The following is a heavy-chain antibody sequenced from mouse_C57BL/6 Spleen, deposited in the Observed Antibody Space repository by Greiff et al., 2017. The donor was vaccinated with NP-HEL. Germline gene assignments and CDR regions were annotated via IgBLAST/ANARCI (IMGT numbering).Heavy chain of an antibody. J-gene: IGHJ1*03. D-gene: IGHD2-4*01. Sequence: QVQLKESGPGLVQPSQSLSITCTVSGFSLTSYGVHWVRQSPGKGLEWLGVIWRGGSTDYNAAFMSRLSITKDNSKSQVFFKMNSLQADDTAIYYCAKSLYDYDEGDWYFDVWGTGTTVTVSS. CDR3: AKSLYDYDEGDWYFDV. CDR1: GFSLTSYG. V-gene: IGHV2-5*01. CDR2: IWRGGST.